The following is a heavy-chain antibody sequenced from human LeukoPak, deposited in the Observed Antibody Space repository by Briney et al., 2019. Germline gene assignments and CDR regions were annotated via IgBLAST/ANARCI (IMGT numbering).Heavy chain of an antibody. D-gene: IGHD2-21*02. CDR3: ARGGSRVVTYGNFDY. CDR1: GYTFTSYA. CDR2: ISTYSGNT. J-gene: IGHJ4*02. Sequence: ASVKVSCKPSGYTFTSYAISWLRQAPGQGLEWMGWISTYSGNTNYAQKLQGRITMTIETSTSTAYMELRSLKSDDTAVYYCARGGSRVVTYGNFDYWGQGTLVTVSS. V-gene: IGHV1-18*01.